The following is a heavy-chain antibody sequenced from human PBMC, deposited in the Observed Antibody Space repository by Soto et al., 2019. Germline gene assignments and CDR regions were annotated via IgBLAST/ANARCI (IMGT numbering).Heavy chain of an antibody. CDR1: GGSISSYY. J-gene: IGHJ4*02. D-gene: IGHD3-16*02. CDR2: IYYSGST. Sequence: SETLSLTCTVSGGSISSYYWSWVRQSPGKGLEWIGYIYYSGSTKYNASLKSRVTISVATSKNQFSLNLSSVTAADTAVYYCARGPIMITFGGVIVPIPNYFDYWGQGSLVTVSP. V-gene: IGHV4-59*01. CDR3: ARGPIMITFGGVIVPIPNYFDY.